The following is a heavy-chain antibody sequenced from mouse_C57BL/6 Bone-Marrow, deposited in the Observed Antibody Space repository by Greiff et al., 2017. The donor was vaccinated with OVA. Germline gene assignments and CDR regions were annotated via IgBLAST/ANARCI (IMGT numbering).Heavy chain of an antibody. D-gene: IGHD1-1*01. V-gene: IGHV5-4*01. CDR1: GFTFSSYA. Sequence: EVQLVESGGGLVKPGGSLKLSCAASGFTFSSYAMSWVRQTPEKRLEWVATISDGGSYTYYPDNVKGRFTISRDNAKNNLYLQMSHLKSEDTAMYYCARAGAITTVVAFDYWGQGTTLTVSS. CDR3: ARAGAITTVVAFDY. J-gene: IGHJ2*01. CDR2: ISDGGSYT.